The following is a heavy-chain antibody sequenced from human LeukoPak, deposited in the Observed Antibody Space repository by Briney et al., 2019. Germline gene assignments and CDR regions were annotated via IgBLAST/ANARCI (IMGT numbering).Heavy chain of an antibody. CDR2: IFYSGST. CDR3: ARLPTHYDFWSGYWYYFDN. J-gene: IGHJ4*02. CDR1: SGSISTSNYY. Sequence: SETLSLTCTVSSGSISTSNYYWGWVRQPPGKALEWIGNIFYSGSTYYSPSLKSRVTISIDTSKDQFSLKVTSVTAADTAVYSCARLPTHYDFWSGYWYYFDNWGQGTLVSVSS. D-gene: IGHD3-3*01. V-gene: IGHV4-39*07.